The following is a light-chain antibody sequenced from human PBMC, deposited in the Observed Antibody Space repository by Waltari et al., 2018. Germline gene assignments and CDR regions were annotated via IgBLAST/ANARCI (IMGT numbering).Light chain of an antibody. CDR3: SSRNGRENDVI. Sequence: SFELTQDPAVSVALGQTVRIPCQGDSLRTSYPIWYQLKPGQAPLLVMYGKDKRPSGIPDRISGYSSGTTSSLTITGAQAEDEADYYCSSRNGRENDVIFAGGTKLTVL. CDR1: SLRTSY. J-gene: IGLJ2*01. V-gene: IGLV3-19*01. CDR2: GKD.